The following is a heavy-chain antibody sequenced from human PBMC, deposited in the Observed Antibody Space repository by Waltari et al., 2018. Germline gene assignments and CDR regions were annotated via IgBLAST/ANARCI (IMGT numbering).Heavy chain of an antibody. D-gene: IGHD3-3*01. CDR2: IYYSGST. J-gene: IGHJ4*02. Sequence: QVQLQQWGAGLLKPSETLSLTCTVSGGSISSHYWSWIRQPPGKGLEWIGYIYYSGSTNYNPSLKSRVTISVDTSKNQFSLKLSSVTAADTAVYYCARDFWSGYYGYWGQGTLVTVSS. CDR3: ARDFWSGYYGY. V-gene: IGHV4-59*11. CDR1: GGSISSHY.